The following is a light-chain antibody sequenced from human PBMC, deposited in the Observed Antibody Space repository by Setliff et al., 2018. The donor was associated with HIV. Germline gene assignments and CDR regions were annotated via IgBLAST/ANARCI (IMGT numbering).Light chain of an antibody. V-gene: IGLV2-18*02. CDR3: SSYTSSSTYVV. J-gene: IGLJ2*01. Sequence: QSVLTQPPSVSGSPGQSVTISCTGTSSDVGSYNRVSWYQQPPGTAPKLMIYEVNNRPSGVPDRFSGSKSGNTASLTISGLQAEDEADYYCSSYTSSSTYVVFGGGTKGTVL. CDR1: SSDVGSYNR. CDR2: EVN.